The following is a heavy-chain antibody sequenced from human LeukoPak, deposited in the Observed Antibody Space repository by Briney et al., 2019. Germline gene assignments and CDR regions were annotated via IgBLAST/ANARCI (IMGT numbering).Heavy chain of an antibody. J-gene: IGHJ4*02. Sequence: GASVTVSCKASGYTFTSYYIHWMRQPPGQGLEWMGIINPSGGSASYAQKFQGRVTMTRDTSTSTVYMELNSLRSEDTAVYYCANGGNSGYFDFWGQGDLVTVSS. D-gene: IGHD2-21*02. CDR2: INPSGGSA. CDR3: ANGGNSGYFDF. V-gene: IGHV1-46*01. CDR1: GYTFTSYY.